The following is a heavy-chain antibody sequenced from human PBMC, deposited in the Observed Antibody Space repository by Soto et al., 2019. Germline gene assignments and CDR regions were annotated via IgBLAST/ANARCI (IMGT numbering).Heavy chain of an antibody. CDR2: VKYDVSST. CDR3: ARGARGYYYMDV. CDR1: GFTFTDYW. V-gene: IGHV3-74*01. Sequence: EVQLVESGGGLVQPGGFLRLSCAASGFTFTDYWMHWVRQVPGEGLVWVSRVKYDVSSTNYADSVKGRFTISRDNAKNTLYLQMNSLRNEDTAVYFCARGARGYYYMDVWGKGTTVTVSS. J-gene: IGHJ6*03. D-gene: IGHD3-10*01.